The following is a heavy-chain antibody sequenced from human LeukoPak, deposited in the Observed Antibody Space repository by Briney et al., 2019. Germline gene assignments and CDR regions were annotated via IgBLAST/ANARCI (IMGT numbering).Heavy chain of an antibody. J-gene: IGHJ4*02. CDR1: GFTFSTYW. CDR2: ISSDGSST. V-gene: IGHV3-74*01. D-gene: IGHD2-2*01. CDR3: ARPYCSGTSCYAYFDS. Sequence: GGSLRLSCAASGFTFSTYWMHWVRQAPGKGPVWVSRISSDGSSTTYADSVKGRFTTSRDNAKNTLYLQMNSLTAEDTAVYHCARPYCSGTSCYAYFDSWGRGTLVTVSS.